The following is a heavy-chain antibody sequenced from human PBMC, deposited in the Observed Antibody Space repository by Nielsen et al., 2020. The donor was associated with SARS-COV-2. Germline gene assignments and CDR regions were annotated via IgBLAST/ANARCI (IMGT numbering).Heavy chain of an antibody. CDR2: IYYSGSV. J-gene: IGHJ3*02. D-gene: IGHD2-2*01. V-gene: IGHV4-39*02. Sequence: SETLSLTSTVSRGSLSSRNYYWGWLRQPPGKGLEWIGTIYYSGSVSYNPSLRSRVTISVDTSKKHFSLKLTSVTAADTAVYFCARGDIAVVPAAMFRGDDAFDIWGQGTMVRVSS. CDR3: ARGDIAVVPAAMFRGDDAFDI. CDR1: RGSLSSRNYY.